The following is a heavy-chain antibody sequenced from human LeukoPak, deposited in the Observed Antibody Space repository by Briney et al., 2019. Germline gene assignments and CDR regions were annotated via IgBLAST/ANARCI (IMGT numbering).Heavy chain of an antibody. D-gene: IGHD6-13*01. J-gene: IGHJ6*03. V-gene: IGHV3-30*03. CDR3: ARVMTGYSSSWSLSPYYYYMDV. CDR2: ISYDGSNK. Sequence: GGSLRLSCAASGFTFSSYGMHWVRQAPGKGLEWVAVISYDGSNKYYADSVKGRFTISRDNSKNTLYLQMNSLRAEDTAVYYCARVMTGYSSSWSLSPYYYYMDVWGKGTTVTVSS. CDR1: GFTFSSYG.